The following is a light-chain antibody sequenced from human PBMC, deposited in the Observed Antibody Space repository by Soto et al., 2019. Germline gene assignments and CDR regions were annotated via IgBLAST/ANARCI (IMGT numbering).Light chain of an antibody. J-gene: IGLJ2*01. Sequence: QSVLTQPPSVSGAPGQRVTISCTGSSSNIGAGYDVHWYQQRPGTAPKLLIFGNINRPSGVPDRFSGSKSGTSASLAITGLQTGDEADYYCATWDSSLSGVVFGGGTKVTVL. CDR2: GNI. CDR3: ATWDSSLSGVV. CDR1: SSNIGAGYD. V-gene: IGLV1-40*01.